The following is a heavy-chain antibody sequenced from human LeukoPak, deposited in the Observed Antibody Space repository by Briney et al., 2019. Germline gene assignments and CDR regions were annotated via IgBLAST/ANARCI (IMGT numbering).Heavy chain of an antibody. CDR3: ARAFSGYYYYYYYMDV. D-gene: IGHD3-10*01. V-gene: IGHV3-21*01. Sequence: GGSLRLSCAASGFTFSSYSMNWVRQAPGKGLEWVSSISSSSSYIYYADSVKGRFTISRDNAKNSLYLQMNSLRAEDTAVYYCARAFSGYYYYYYYMDVWGKGTTVTVSS. CDR2: ISSSSSYI. J-gene: IGHJ6*03. CDR1: GFTFSSYS.